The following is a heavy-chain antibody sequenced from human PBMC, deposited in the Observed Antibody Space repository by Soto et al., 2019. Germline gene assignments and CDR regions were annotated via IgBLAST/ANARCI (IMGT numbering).Heavy chain of an antibody. Sequence: EVQLVESGGGLVQPGGSLRLSCAASGFTFSSYWMSWVRQAPGKGLEWVANIKQDGSEKYYVDSVKGRFTISIDNAKNSLYLQMNSLRAEDTAVYYCARALDYDFWSGYYTGWDYWGQGTLVTVSS. CDR2: IKQDGSEK. V-gene: IGHV3-7*03. D-gene: IGHD3-3*01. CDR1: GFTFSSYW. J-gene: IGHJ4*02. CDR3: ARALDYDFWSGYYTGWDY.